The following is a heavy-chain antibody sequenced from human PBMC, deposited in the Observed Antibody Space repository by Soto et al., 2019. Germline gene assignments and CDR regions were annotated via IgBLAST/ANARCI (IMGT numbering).Heavy chain of an antibody. D-gene: IGHD1-1*01. CDR2: IIPIFGTA. Sequence: SVKVSCKASGGTLSSYAISWVRQAPGQGLEWMGGIIPIFGTANYAQKFQGRVTITADESTSTAYMELSSLRSEDTAVYYCASWVATPGYFDYWGQGTLVTVSS. V-gene: IGHV1-69*13. CDR3: ASWVATPGYFDY. J-gene: IGHJ4*02. CDR1: GGTLSSYA.